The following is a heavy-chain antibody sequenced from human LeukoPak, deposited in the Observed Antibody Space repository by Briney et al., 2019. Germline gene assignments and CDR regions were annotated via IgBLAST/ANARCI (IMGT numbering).Heavy chain of an antibody. Sequence: WETLSLTCTVSGGSISSYYWSWIRQHAGKGLEWIGRIYTSGSTNYNPSLKSRVTMSVDTSKKQFSLKLSSVTAADTAVYYCARDGHYYDSSAPTFGNWFDPWGQGTLVTVSS. CDR1: GGSISSYY. CDR2: IYTSGST. J-gene: IGHJ5*02. CDR3: ARDGHYYDSSAPTFGNWFDP. D-gene: IGHD3-22*01. V-gene: IGHV4-4*07.